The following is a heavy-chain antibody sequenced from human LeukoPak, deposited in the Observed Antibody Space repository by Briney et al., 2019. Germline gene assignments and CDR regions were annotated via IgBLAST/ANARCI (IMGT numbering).Heavy chain of an antibody. V-gene: IGHV4-4*07. CDR1: NGSITSHY. CDR3: ARTPYDSSGYPVYFDY. J-gene: IGHJ4*02. CDR2: IYTSGST. D-gene: IGHD3-22*01. Sequence: SETLSLTCTVSNGSITSHYWSWIRQPAGKGLEWIGRIYTSGSTNYNPSPKSRVTMSVDTSKNQFSLKLSSVTAADTAVYYCARTPYDSSGYPVYFDYWGQGTLVTVSS.